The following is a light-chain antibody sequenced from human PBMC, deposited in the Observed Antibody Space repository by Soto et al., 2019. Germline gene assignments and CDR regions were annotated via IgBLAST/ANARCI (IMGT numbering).Light chain of an antibody. CDR3: SSYTNINTRACV. Sequence: QSALTQPASVSGSPGQSITISCTGTSVDIGSYNRVSWYQQHPGKATKLIIYEVTDRPSGVSNRFSGSKSGNTASLTISGLQAEDEAEYYCSSYTNINTRACVFGTGTKVTVL. CDR1: SVDIGSYNR. CDR2: EVT. V-gene: IGLV2-14*01. J-gene: IGLJ1*01.